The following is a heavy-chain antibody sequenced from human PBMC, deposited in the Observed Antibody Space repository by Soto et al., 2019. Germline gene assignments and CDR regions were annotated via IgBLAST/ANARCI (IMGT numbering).Heavy chain of an antibody. Sequence: EVQLLESGGGLVQPGGSLRLSCAASGFTFSTYAMSWVRQAPGKGLEWVSVISASGGSTFYADSVKGRFTVSRDNSRNTLYLQVISMRVEDTGVYYCAKDLRTSTNYNYGMDVWGQGTTVTVSS. CDR1: GFTFSTYA. CDR2: ISASGGST. CDR3: AKDLRTSTNYNYGMDV. J-gene: IGHJ6*02. V-gene: IGHV3-23*01.